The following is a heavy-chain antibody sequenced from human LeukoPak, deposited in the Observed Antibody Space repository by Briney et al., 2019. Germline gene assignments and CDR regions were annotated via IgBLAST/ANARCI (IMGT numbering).Heavy chain of an antibody. CDR2: IYYSGST. CDR3: ARHLNYDFWSGSGFDY. CDR1: GGSISSYY. D-gene: IGHD3-3*01. J-gene: IGHJ4*02. V-gene: IGHV4-59*08. Sequence: SSETLSLTCTVSGGSISSYYWSWIRQPPGKGLEWIGYIYYSGSTNYNPSLKSRVTISVDTSKNQFSLKLSSVTAADTAVYYCARHLNYDFWSGSGFDYWGQGTLVTVSS.